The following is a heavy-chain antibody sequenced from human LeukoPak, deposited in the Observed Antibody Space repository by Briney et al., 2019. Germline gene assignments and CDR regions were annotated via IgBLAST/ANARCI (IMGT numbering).Heavy chain of an antibody. CDR2: FDPEDGET. CDR1: GYTLTDLS. J-gene: IGHJ5*02. V-gene: IGHV1-24*01. Sequence: GASVKVSCKVSGYTLTDLSMRWVRQAPGKGLEWMGGFDPEDGETIYAQKFQGRVTMTEDTSTDTAYMELSSLRSEDTAVYYCAVRKAAVRLGNWFDPWGQGTQVTVSS. CDR3: AVRKAAVRLGNWFDP. D-gene: IGHD6-13*01.